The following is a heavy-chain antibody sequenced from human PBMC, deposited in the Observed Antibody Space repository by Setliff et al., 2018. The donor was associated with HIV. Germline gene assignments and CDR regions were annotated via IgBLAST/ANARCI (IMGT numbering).Heavy chain of an antibody. V-gene: IGHV4-30-2*01. D-gene: IGHD4-17*01. J-gene: IGHJ4*02. CDR3: ARRAYGDYVEYYFDY. Sequence: SETLSLTCAVSGGSISSGGYSWSWIRQPPGKGLEWIGYIHHSGSTYYNPSLKSRVTISVDRSKNQFSLKLSSVTAADTAVYYCARRAYGDYVEYYFDYWGQGTLVTVSS. CDR1: GGSISSGGYS. CDR2: IHHSGST.